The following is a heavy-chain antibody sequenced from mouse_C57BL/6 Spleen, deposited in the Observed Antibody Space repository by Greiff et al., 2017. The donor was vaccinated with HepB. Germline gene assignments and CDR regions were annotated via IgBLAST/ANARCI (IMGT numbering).Heavy chain of an antibody. Sequence: QVQLQQPGAELVRPGSSVKLSCKASGYTFTSYWMDWVKQRPGQGLEWIGNIYPSDSETHYNQKFKDKATLTVDKSSSTAYMQLSSLTSEDSAVYYCARYDYVRAFAYWGHRTLVTVSA. CDR2: IYPSDSET. J-gene: IGHJ3*01. V-gene: IGHV1-61*01. CDR3: ARYDYVRAFAY. D-gene: IGHD2-4*01. CDR1: GYTFTSYW.